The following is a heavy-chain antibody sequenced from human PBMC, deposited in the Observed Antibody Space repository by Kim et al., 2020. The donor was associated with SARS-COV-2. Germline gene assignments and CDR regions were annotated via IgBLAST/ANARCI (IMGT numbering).Heavy chain of an antibody. CDR3: ARHIGWDSTSCCTSYAPDWDFDL. Sequence: SETLSLTFTVSGGSISSSSYYWGWIRQPPGKGLEWIGSIYYSGSTYYNPSLKSRVTISVDTSKNQFSLTLSSVTAADTAVYYCARHIGWDSTSCCTSYAPDWDFDLWGRGTLVTVSS. CDR2: IYYSGST. J-gene: IGHJ2*01. V-gene: IGHV4-39*01. CDR1: GGSISSSSYY. D-gene: IGHD2-2*01.